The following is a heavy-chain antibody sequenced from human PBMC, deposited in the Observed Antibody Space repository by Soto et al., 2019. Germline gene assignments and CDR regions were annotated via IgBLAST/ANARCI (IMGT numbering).Heavy chain of an antibody. D-gene: IGHD2-2*01. CDR2: INHSGST. CDR3: ARARGGSTSCFDY. J-gene: IGHJ4*02. CDR1: GGSFSGYY. V-gene: IGHV4-34*01. Sequence: PFETLSLTCAVYGGSFSGYYWSWIRQPPGKGLEWIGEINHSGSTNYNPSLKSRVTISVDTSKNQFSLKLSSVTAADTAVYYCARARGGSTSCFDYWGQGTLVTVSS.